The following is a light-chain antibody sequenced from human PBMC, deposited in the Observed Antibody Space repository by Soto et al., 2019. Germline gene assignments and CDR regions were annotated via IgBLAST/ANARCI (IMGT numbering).Light chain of an antibody. J-gene: IGKJ4*01. V-gene: IGKV3-11*01. CDR1: QSVGYH. CDR3: QQRSNWPPVT. Sequence: EIVLPQSPATLSLSPGARSPLSGRASQSVGYHLAWYQQKPGQAPRLLIYDASNRATGIPARFSGSGSGTDFTLAISSLEPEDFAVYYCQQRSNWPPVTFGRGTKVDIK. CDR2: DAS.